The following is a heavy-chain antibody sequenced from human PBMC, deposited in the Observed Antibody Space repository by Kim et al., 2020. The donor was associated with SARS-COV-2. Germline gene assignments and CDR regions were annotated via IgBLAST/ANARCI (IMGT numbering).Heavy chain of an antibody. V-gene: IGHV3-9*01. CDR2: ITSNGDFI. D-gene: IGHD2-21*01. CDR3: VKGARFTLFVVPIREDYFDA. J-gene: IGHJ4*02. CDR1: GFTFEDYA. Sequence: GGSLRLSCAASGFTFEDYAMHWVRQSPGKGLEWVAIITSNGDFIDYADSVKGRFTISRDNVKNSLYLQMDSLRLEDTAFYYCVKGARFTLFVVPIREDYFDAWGQGTLVTVS.